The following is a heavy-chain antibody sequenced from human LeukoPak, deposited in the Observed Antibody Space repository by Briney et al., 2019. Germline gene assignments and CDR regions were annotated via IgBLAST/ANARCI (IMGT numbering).Heavy chain of an antibody. V-gene: IGHV3-53*01. CDR2: IYAGGNS. D-gene: IGHD3-22*01. CDR1: GFTVGNNW. J-gene: IGHJ6*02. Sequence: GGSLRLSCAGSGFTVGNNWMTWVRQALGKGLEWVSVIYAGGNSNYADSVKGRFTISRDNSINTLYLQMNGLRAEDTAVYYCARVHSSGFYGLDVWGHGTTVTVSS. CDR3: ARVHSSGFYGLDV.